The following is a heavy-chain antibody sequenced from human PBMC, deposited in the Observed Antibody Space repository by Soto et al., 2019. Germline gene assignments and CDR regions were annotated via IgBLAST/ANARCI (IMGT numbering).Heavy chain of an antibody. CDR3: ARDEAVAGFYYFDY. CDR2: INHSGST. V-gene: IGHV4-34*01. CDR1: GGSFSGYY. J-gene: IGHJ4*02. D-gene: IGHD6-19*01. Sequence: SETLSLTCAVYGGSFSGYYWSWIRQPPGKGLEWIGEINHSGSTNYNPSLKSRVTISVDTSKNQFSLKLSSVTAADTAVYYCARDEAVAGFYYFDYWGQGTLVTVSS.